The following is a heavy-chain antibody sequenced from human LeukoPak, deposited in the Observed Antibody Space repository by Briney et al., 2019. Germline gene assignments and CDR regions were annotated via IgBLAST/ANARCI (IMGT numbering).Heavy chain of an antibody. CDR2: IYYSGST. D-gene: IGHD3-16*02. Sequence: SETLSLTCTVSGGSISSSSYYWGWIRQPPGKGLEWIGSIYYSGSTYYNPSLKSRVTISVDTSKNQFSLKLTSVTATDTAVYYCATAPNRYYFDYWGQGTLVTVSS. CDR1: GGSISSSSYY. J-gene: IGHJ4*02. CDR3: ATAPNRYYFDY. V-gene: IGHV4-39*07.